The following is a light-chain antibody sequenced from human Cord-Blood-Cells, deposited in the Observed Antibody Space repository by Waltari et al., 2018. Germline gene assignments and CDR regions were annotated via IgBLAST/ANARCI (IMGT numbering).Light chain of an antibody. CDR3: XXYNNXPXYT. J-gene: IGKJ2*01. V-gene: IGKV3-15*01. CDR2: GAS. CDR1: QSVSSN. Sequence: EXVMTQSXAXLXVSPGEXATLSXRASQSVSSNLAWYQQKPGQAPRXLIYGASTRATGIPARFSGSGSGTEFTLTISSLQSEDFAVYYCXXYNNXPXYTFGXXTKLEIK.